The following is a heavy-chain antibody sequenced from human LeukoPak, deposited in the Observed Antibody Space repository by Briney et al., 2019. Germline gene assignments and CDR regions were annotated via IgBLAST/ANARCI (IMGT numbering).Heavy chain of an antibody. Sequence: PSETLSLTCTVSGGSISSYDWSWIRQPPGKGLEWVGYIYYGGSTNYNPSLKSRVTISVNTSKNQFSLKLSSVTAADTAVYYCAKATVGKWFDPWGQGTLVTVSS. CDR2: IYYGGST. CDR3: AKATVGKWFDP. CDR1: GGSISSYD. J-gene: IGHJ5*02. D-gene: IGHD4-23*01. V-gene: IGHV4-59*01.